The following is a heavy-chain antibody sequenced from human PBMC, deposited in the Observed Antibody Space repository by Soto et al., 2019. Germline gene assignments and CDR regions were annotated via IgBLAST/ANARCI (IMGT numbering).Heavy chain of an antibody. D-gene: IGHD1-26*01. CDR3: ARDFVVGGPTINYYYGMDV. CDR1: GFTFSSYA. J-gene: IGHJ6*02. Sequence: GGSLRLSCAASGFTFSSYAMSWVRQAPGKGLEWVSTISSSGGSTHYADSVKGRFTISRDNSKNTLYLQMNSLGAEDTAVYYCARDFVVGGPTINYYYGMDVWRQGTTVTVSS. V-gene: IGHV3-23*01. CDR2: ISSSGGST.